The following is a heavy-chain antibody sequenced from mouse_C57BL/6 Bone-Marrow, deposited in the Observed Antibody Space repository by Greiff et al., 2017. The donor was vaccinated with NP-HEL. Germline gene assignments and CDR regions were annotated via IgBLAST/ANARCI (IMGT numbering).Heavy chain of an antibody. Sequence: LQQPGAELVRPGSSVKLSCKASGYTFTSYWMHWVKQRPIQGLEWIGNIDPSDSETHYNQKFKDKATLTVDKSSSTAYMQLSSLTSEDSAVYYCARSHYYYGYFDYWGQGTTLTVSS. CDR2: IDPSDSET. CDR3: ARSHYYYGYFDY. CDR1: GYTFTSYW. J-gene: IGHJ2*01. V-gene: IGHV1-52*01. D-gene: IGHD1-1*01.